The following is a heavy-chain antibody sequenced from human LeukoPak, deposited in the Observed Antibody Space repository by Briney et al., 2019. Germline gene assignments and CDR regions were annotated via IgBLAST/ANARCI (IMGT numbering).Heavy chain of an antibody. D-gene: IGHD6-13*01. V-gene: IGHV3-74*01. CDR1: GFTFSSYW. J-gene: IGHJ4*02. CDR2: INSDGSNK. CDR3: ARDAGTEFDY. Sequence: PGGSLRLSCAASGFTFSSYWMHWVRHAPGKGLVWVSRINSDGSNKSYADSVKGRFTISRDNAKSTLYLQMNSLRAEDTAVYYCARDAGTEFDYWGQGTLVTVSS.